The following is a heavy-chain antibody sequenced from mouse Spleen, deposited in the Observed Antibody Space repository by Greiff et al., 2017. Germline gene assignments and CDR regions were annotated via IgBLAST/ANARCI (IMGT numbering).Heavy chain of an antibody. CDR1: GFTFSSYT. J-gene: IGHJ4*01. CDR3: ARLGNYYDGSSHAMDY. D-gene: IGHD1-1*01. CDR2: ISSGGGNT. V-gene: IGHV5-9*04. Sequence: EVQLQESGGGLVKPGGSLKLSCAASGFTFSSYTMSWVRQTPAKRLEWVATISSGGGNTYYPDSVKGRFTISRDNARNTLYLQMSSLRSEDTAMYYCARLGNYYDGSSHAMDYWGQGTSVTVSS.